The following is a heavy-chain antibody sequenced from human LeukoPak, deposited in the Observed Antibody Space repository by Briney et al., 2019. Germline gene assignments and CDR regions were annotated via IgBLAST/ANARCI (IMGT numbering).Heavy chain of an antibody. CDR3: ARAGATTH. J-gene: IGHJ4*02. CDR2: ISYDGSNK. D-gene: IGHD5-12*01. V-gene: IGHV3-30*03. CDR1: GFTFSSYG. Sequence: GGSLRLSCAASGFTFSSYGMHWVRQAPGKGLEWVAVISYDGSNKYYADSVKGRFTISRDNSKNTLYLQMNSLRAEDTAVYYCARAGATTHWGQGTLVTVSS.